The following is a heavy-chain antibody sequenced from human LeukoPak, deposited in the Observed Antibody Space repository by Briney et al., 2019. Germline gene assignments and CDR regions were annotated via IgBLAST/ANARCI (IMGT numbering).Heavy chain of an antibody. CDR1: GGSISSSSYY. CDR3: ARRGAMVRGPAYHFDH. Sequence: SETLSLTCTVSGGSISSSSYYWGWIRQPPGKGLEWIGSIYYSGSTYYNPSLKSRVTISVDTSKNQFSLNLNSVTAADTAVYYCARRGAMVRGPAYHFDHWGQGVLVTVSS. J-gene: IGHJ4*02. D-gene: IGHD3-10*01. CDR2: IYYSGST. V-gene: IGHV4-39*07.